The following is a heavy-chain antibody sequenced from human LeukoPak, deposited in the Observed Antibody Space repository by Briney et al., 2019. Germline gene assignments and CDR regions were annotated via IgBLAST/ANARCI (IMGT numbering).Heavy chain of an antibody. CDR3: ARVYPQLVFDY. J-gene: IGHJ4*02. CDR1: GGSFSGYY. V-gene: IGHV4-59*01. D-gene: IGHD1-26*01. CDR2: IYYSGST. Sequence: SETLSLTCAVYGGSFSGYYWSWIRQPPGKGLEWIGYIYYSGSTNYNPSLKSRVTISVDTSKNQFSLKLSSVTAADTAVYYCARVYPQLVFDYWGQGTLVTVSS.